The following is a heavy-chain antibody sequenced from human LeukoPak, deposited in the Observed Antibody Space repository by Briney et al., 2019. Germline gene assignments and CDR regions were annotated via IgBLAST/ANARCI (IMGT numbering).Heavy chain of an antibody. V-gene: IGHV3-7*01. Sequence: GGSLRLSCAASGFTFSSYWMSWVRQAPGKGLEWVANIKQDGSEKYYVDSVKGRFTISRDNAKNSLYLQMNSLRAEDTAVYYCARDTYYYDSSGYYLYYYYYMDVWGKGTTVTVSS. CDR1: GFTFSSYW. CDR3: ARDTYYYDSSGYYLYYYYYMDV. D-gene: IGHD3-22*01. CDR2: IKQDGSEK. J-gene: IGHJ6*03.